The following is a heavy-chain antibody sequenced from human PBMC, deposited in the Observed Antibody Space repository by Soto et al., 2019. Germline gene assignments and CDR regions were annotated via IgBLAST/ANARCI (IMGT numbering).Heavy chain of an antibody. V-gene: IGHV3-30-3*01. CDR2: ISYDGSNK. Sequence: GGSLRLSCAASGFTFSSYAMHWVRQAPGKGLEWVAVISYDGSNKYYADSVKGRFTISRDNSKNTLYLQMNSLRAEDTAVYYCARSKVAGPIDYWGQGTLVTVSS. D-gene: IGHD6-19*01. J-gene: IGHJ4*02. CDR3: ARSKVAGPIDY. CDR1: GFTFSSYA.